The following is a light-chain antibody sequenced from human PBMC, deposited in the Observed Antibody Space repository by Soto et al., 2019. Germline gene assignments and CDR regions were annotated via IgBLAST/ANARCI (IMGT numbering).Light chain of an antibody. CDR2: GAS. Sequence: EIEMTQSPATLSVSPGERATLSCRASQSVSSSLAWYQQKPGQAPRLLIYGASTRATGIPARFSGSGSGTEFTLTISSLQSEDFAVYYCQQSNNWPWTFGQGTKVDI. CDR1: QSVSSS. J-gene: IGKJ1*01. CDR3: QQSNNWPWT. V-gene: IGKV3-15*01.